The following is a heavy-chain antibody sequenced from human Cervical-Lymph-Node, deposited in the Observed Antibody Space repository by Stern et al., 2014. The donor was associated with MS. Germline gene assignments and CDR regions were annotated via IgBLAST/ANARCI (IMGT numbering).Heavy chain of an antibody. Sequence: QLVESGGGLVKPGGSLRLSCAASGFTFSDLYMSWIRQAPGKGLEYVSFISSRGTIIFYADSVKGRFPVSRDNTKNSLFLQMNSLRAEDTAVYYCARHQEYQLVGGNFSYGMDVWGQGTTVTVS. CDR1: GFTFSDLY. CDR2: ISSRGTII. V-gene: IGHV3-11*01. J-gene: IGHJ6*02. CDR3: ARHQEYQLVGGNFSYGMDV. D-gene: IGHD2-2*01.